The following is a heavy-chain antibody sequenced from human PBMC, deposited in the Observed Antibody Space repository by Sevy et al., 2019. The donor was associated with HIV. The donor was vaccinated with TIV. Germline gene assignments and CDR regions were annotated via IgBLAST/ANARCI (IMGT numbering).Heavy chain of an antibody. CDR1: GFTFSSYW. V-gene: IGHV3-74*01. CDR3: APATLEEYVWGTYRLPFDH. Sequence: GGSLRLSCAVSGFTFSSYWMHWVRQVPGKGLVWLSRINSEGSSTSYVDSVRGRFSISRDNAKNTLYLQMNSLRAEDTAFYFCAPATLEEYVWGTYRLPFDHWGQGTLVTVSS. CDR2: INSEGSST. J-gene: IGHJ4*02. D-gene: IGHD3-16*02.